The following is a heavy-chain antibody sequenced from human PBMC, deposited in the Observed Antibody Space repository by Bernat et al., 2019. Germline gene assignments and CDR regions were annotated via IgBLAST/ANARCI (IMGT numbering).Heavy chain of an antibody. J-gene: IGHJ5*02. V-gene: IGHV3-15*01. CDR2: SKSKVDGGAA. CDR3: STDIGSRWGLNH. CDR1: GINFNTAW. D-gene: IGHD1-26*01. Sequence: EVHLVESGGDLVKPGGSLTLSCAASGINFNTAWMSWVRQPPGKGLEWIGRSKSKVDGGAADYGAPVQDKFTISRDDSKNTLYLQMNSLKTEDTAVYYCSTDIGSRWGLNHWGQGALVTGSS.